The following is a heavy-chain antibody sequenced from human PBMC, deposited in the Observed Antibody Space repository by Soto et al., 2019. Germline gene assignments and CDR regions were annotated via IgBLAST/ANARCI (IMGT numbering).Heavy chain of an antibody. Sequence: GESLKISCKGSGYSFTSYWIGWVRQMPGKGLEWMGIIYPGDSDTRDSPSFQGQVTISADKSISTAYLQWSSLKASDTAMYYCARQHQYYYYGMDVWGQGTTVTV. J-gene: IGHJ6*02. CDR2: IYPGDSDT. V-gene: IGHV5-51*01. CDR3: ARQHQYYYYGMDV. CDR1: GYSFTSYW.